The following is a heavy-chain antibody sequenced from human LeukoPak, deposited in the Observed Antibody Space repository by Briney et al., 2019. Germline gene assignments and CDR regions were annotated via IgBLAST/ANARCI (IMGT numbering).Heavy chain of an antibody. CDR3: AKMVGYCSSTSCYGRIRGYFDY. CDR2: ISGSGGST. Sequence: GGYLRLYCAASGFTFSSYAMSWVRQAPGKGLEWVSAISGSGGSTYYADSVKGRFTISRDNSKNTLYLQMNSLRAEDTAVYYCAKMVGYCSSTSCYGRIRGYFDYWGQGTLVTVSS. D-gene: IGHD2-2*01. CDR1: GFTFSSYA. V-gene: IGHV3-23*01. J-gene: IGHJ4*02.